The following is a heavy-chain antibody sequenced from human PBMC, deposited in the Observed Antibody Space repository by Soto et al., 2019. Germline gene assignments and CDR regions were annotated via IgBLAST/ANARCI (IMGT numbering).Heavy chain of an antibody. CDR3: APPSESRRYCTRFSCPDYYYGLDV. V-gene: IGHV3-30-3*01. Sequence: QVQLVESGGGVVQPGRSLRLSCAASGFTLSNYALHWVRQAPGKGLEWVTVMSYDGSNKYYADSVKGRFTISRDHSKNTLYLQMNRLRSEDSAVYYCAPPSESRRYCTRFSCPDYYYGLDVWGQGTTVTVSS. CDR2: MSYDGSNK. D-gene: IGHD2-8*01. CDR1: GFTLSNYA. J-gene: IGHJ6*02.